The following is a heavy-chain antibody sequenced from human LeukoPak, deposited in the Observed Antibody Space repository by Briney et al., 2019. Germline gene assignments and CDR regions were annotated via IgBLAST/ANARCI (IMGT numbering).Heavy chain of an antibody. Sequence: SETLSLTCAVYGGSFSGYYWSWIRQPPGKGLEWIGEINHSGSTNYNPSLKSRVTISVDTSKNQFSLKLSSVTAADTAVYYCARSPSSAAGAGVLFDYWGQGTLVTVSS. V-gene: IGHV4-34*01. J-gene: IGHJ4*02. CDR3: ARSPSSAAGAGVLFDY. D-gene: IGHD6-13*01. CDR2: INHSGST. CDR1: GGSFSGYY.